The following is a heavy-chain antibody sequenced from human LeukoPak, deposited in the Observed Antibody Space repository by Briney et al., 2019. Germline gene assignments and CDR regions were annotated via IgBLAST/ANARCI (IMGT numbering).Heavy chain of an antibody. D-gene: IGHD3-3*01. CDR2: ISAYNGNT. CDR3: ARVGGYDSWSAFDAFDI. CDR1: GYTFTSYD. V-gene: IGHV1-18*01. J-gene: IGHJ3*02. Sequence: ASVKVSCKASGYTFTSYDINWVRQATGQGLEWMGWISAYNGNTNYAQILQGRVTMTTDTSTSTAYMELRSLRSDDTAVYYCARVGGYDSWSAFDAFDIWGQGTMVTVSS.